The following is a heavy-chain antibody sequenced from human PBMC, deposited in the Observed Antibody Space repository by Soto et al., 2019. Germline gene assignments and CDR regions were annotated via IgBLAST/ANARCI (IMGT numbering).Heavy chain of an antibody. CDR1: GFTFSSYA. CDR2: ISGSGGST. D-gene: IGHD2-2*01. J-gene: IGHJ5*02. V-gene: IGHV3-23*01. CDR3: AKDVAVCSSXSCLAWFDP. Sequence: HPGGSLRLSCAASGFTFSSYAMSWVRQAPGKGLEWVSAISGSGGSTYYADSVKGRFTISRDNSKNTLYLQMNSLRAEDTAVYYCAKDVAVCSSXSCLAWFDPWGQGTLVTVSS.